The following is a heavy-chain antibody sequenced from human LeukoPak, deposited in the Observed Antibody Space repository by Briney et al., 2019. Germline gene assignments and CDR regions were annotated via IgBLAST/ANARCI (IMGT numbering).Heavy chain of an antibody. CDR2: INPNSGGT. CDR3: ARVPRYYYYGMDV. CDR1: GYTFTGYY. J-gene: IGHJ6*02. V-gene: IGHV1-2*02. Sequence: APVKVSCKASGYTFTGYYMHWVRQAPGQGLEWMGWINPNSGGTNYAQKFQGRVTMTRDTSISTAYMELSRLRSDDTAVYYCARVPRYYYYGMDVWGQGTTVTVSS.